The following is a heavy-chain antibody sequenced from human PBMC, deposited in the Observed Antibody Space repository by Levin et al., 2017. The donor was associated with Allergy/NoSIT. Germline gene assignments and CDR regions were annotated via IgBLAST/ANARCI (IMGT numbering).Heavy chain of an antibody. CDR2: VSGSGSST. J-gene: IGHJ4*02. CDR1: GFTFSSYA. V-gene: IGHV3-23*01. D-gene: IGHD1-26*01. Sequence: GGSLRLSCAASGFTFSSYAMTWVRQAPGKGLEWVSAVSGSGSSTYYADSVKGRFTISRDNSKNTLFLQMNSLRAEDTAVYYCAKGAAPYYFFDYWGQGTLVTVSS. CDR3: AKGAAPYYFFDY.